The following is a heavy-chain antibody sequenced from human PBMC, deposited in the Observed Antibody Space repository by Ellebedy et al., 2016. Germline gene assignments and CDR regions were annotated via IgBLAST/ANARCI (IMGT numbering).Heavy chain of an antibody. D-gene: IGHD6-19*01. Sequence: GESLKISCAASGLNFSRYWMHWVRQAPGKGLVWVSRINSDGSSTNYADSVEGRFTISRDNAKNTLYVQMNSLRAEDTAVYYCVRGRQGTSGGWFWGQGTLVTVSS. CDR2: INSDGSST. CDR3: VRGRQGTSGGWF. V-gene: IGHV3-74*01. J-gene: IGHJ4*02. CDR1: GLNFSRYW.